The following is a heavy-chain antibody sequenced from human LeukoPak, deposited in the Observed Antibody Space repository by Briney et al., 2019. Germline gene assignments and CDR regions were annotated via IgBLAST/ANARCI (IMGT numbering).Heavy chain of an antibody. CDR3: ARVPQYYGSGSYYGTVVDY. D-gene: IGHD3-10*01. CDR2: ISYDGSKK. V-gene: IGHV3-30-3*01. J-gene: IGHJ4*02. Sequence: GGSLRLSCAGSGFTFSDYIMNWVRLAPGKGLEWVAVISYDGSKKNYADSVKGRFTISRGNSKNTLYLQMNSLRAEDTALDFCARVPQYYGSGSYYGTVVDYWGQGTLVTVSS. CDR1: GFTFSDYI.